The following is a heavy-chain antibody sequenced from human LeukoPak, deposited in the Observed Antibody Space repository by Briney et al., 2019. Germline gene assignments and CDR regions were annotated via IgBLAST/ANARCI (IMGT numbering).Heavy chain of an antibody. CDR3: PRESSYYYGSGSYYSPHPTFDY. V-gene: IGHV1-18*01. CDR2: ISAYNGNT. J-gene: IGHJ4*02. CDR1: GYTFTSYG. D-gene: IGHD3-10*01. Sequence: ASVKVSCKASGYTFTSYGISWGRQAPGQGLEWRGGISAYNGNTNYAQKLQGRVTMATDTSTSTAYMERRGLRSDNTGVYYCPRESSYYYGSGSYYSPHPTFDYWGQGTLVTVSS.